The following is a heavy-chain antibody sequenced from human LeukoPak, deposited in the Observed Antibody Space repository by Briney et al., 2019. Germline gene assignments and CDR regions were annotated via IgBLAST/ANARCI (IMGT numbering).Heavy chain of an antibody. D-gene: IGHD1-7*01. CDR2: ISGSGGST. V-gene: IGHV3-23*01. CDR1: GFTFDDYA. J-gene: IGHJ4*02. CDR3: ATGKTNWNSPAPFDY. Sequence: GRSLRLSCAASGFTFDDYAMHWVRHAPGKGLEWVSAISGSGGSTYYADSVKGRFTISRDNSKNTLYLQMNSLRAEDTAVYYCATGKTNWNSPAPFDYWGQGTLVTVSS.